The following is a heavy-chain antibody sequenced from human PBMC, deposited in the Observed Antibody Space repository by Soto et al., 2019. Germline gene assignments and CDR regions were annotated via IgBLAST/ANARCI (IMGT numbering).Heavy chain of an antibody. D-gene: IGHD2-15*01. V-gene: IGHV4-31*03. Sequence: QVQLQESGPGLVKPSQTLSLTCTVSGGSISSGGYYWSWIRQHPGKGLEWIGYIFYSGSTYYNPSLKSRVTISVDTSKNQFSLKLISVTAADTAVYYCARYCSGGSCYSSHFDYWGQGTLVTVSS. J-gene: IGHJ4*02. CDR2: IFYSGST. CDR3: ARYCSGGSCYSSHFDY. CDR1: GGSISSGGYY.